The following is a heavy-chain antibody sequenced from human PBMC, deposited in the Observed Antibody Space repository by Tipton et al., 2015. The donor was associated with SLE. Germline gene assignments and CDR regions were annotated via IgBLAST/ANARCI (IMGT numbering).Heavy chain of an antibody. Sequence: GSLRLSCAASGFTFSSYGMHWVRQAPGKGLEWVAFIRYDGSNKYYADSVKGRFTISRDNSKNTLYLQMNSLRAEDTAVYYCARPYYYDSSGYSYMNGAFDIWGQGTMVTVSS. CDR2: IRYDGSNK. V-gene: IGHV3-30*02. D-gene: IGHD3-22*01. CDR1: GFTFSSYG. CDR3: ARPYYYDSSGYSYMNGAFDI. J-gene: IGHJ3*02.